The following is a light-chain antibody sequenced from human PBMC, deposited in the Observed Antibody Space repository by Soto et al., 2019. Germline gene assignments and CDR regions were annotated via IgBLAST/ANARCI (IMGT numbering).Light chain of an antibody. J-gene: IGKJ4*01. Sequence: ELVLTQSPGTLSLSPGERATLSCRASQSISSNYLAWLQHKAGQAPSLLLSGASIRAPGIPDRFSGSGSGTDFSLTISKLEPDDFAVYHWHQYSLAPQTFGGGTKVEIK. CDR1: QSISSNY. V-gene: IGKV3-20*01. CDR3: HQYSLAPQT. CDR2: GAS.